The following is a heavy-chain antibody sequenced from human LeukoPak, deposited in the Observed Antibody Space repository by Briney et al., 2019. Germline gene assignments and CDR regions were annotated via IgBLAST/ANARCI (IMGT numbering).Heavy chain of an antibody. V-gene: IGHV3-30*02. D-gene: IGHD2-15*01. Sequence: PGGSLRLSCAASGFTFSSYGMHWVRQAPGKGLEWVAFIRYDGSNKYYADSVKGRFTISRDNSKNTLYPQMNSLRAEDTAVYYCAKDGGYHLDYWGQGTLVTVSS. CDR1: GFTFSSYG. J-gene: IGHJ4*02. CDR3: AKDGGYHLDY. CDR2: IRYDGSNK.